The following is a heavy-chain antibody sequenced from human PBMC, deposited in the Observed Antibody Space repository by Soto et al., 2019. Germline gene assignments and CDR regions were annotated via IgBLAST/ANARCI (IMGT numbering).Heavy chain of an antibody. CDR3: ARASRGDYCTADSCYSDF. Sequence: PSETLSLTCAVSGGSISSGGYYWSWIRQPPGKGLEWIGYIYYSGSTYYNPSLKSRVTISVDTSKNQFSLKLSSVTAADTAVFYCARASRGDYCTADSCYSDFWGQGTLVTVSS. CDR2: IYYSGST. CDR1: GGSISSGGYY. J-gene: IGHJ4*02. D-gene: IGHD2-8*02. V-gene: IGHV4-30-4*01.